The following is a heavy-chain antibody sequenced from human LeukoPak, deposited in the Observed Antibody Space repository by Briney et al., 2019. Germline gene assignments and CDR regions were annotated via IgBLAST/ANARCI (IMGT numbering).Heavy chain of an antibody. CDR2: INHSGST. D-gene: IGHD3-3*01. J-gene: IGHJ5*01. Sequence: SETLSLTCAVYGGSFSGYYWSWIRQPPGKGLEWIGEINHSGSTNYNPSLKSRVTISVDTSKNQFSLKLSSVTAADTAVYYCARGCLLRFLEWLQTTSYCWFDSWGQGTLVTVSS. CDR1: GGSFSGYY. CDR3: ARGCLLRFLEWLQTTSYCWFDS. V-gene: IGHV4-34*01.